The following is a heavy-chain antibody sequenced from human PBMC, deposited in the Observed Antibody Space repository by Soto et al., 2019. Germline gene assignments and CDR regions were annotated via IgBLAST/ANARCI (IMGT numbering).Heavy chain of an antibody. V-gene: IGHV5-10-1*01. D-gene: IGHD6-13*01. CDR3: ARQYIAAARYYYGMDV. CDR1: GYSFTSYW. J-gene: IGHJ6*02. CDR2: IDPSDSYT. Sequence: LKISCKGSGYSFTSYWISWVRQMPGKGLEWMGRIDPSDSYTNYSPSFQGHVTISADKSISTAYLQWSSLKASDTAMYYCARQYIAAARYYYGMDVWGQGTTVTVSS.